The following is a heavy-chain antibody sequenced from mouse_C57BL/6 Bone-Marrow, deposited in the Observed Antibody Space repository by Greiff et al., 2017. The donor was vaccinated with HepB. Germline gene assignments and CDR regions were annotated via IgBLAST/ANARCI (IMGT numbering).Heavy chain of an antibody. Sequence: QVQLQQSGAELVKPGASVKLSCKASGYTFTSYWMHWVKQRPGQGLEWIGMIHPNSGSTNYNEKFKGKATLTVDKSSSTAYMQLSSLTSEDSAVYYCARGEDDRAWFAYWGQGTLVTVSA. V-gene: IGHV1-64*01. D-gene: IGHD2-12*01. CDR3: ARGEDDRAWFAY. CDR2: IHPNSGST. J-gene: IGHJ3*01. CDR1: GYTFTSYW.